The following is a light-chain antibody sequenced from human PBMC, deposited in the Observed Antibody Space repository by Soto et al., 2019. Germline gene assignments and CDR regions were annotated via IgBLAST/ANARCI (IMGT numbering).Light chain of an antibody. J-gene: IGLJ1*01. Sequence: QSALTQPASVSGSPGQSITIFCTGTSSDVGGYNYVSWYQQYPGKAPKLMIYEVSNRPSGVSNRFSASKSGNTASLTISGLQAEDEADYYCSSYTSSSTRVFGTGTKVTVL. CDR2: EVS. CDR1: SSDVGGYNY. V-gene: IGLV2-14*01. CDR3: SSYTSSSTRV.